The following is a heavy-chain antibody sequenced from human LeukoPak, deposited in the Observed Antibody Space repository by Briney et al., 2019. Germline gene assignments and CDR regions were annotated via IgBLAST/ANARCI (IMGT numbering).Heavy chain of an antibody. CDR2: ISYDGSNK. J-gene: IGHJ6*02. V-gene: IGHV3-30*04. CDR1: VFFFSSYS. CDR3: ARGTTYYGMDV. D-gene: IGHD1-14*01. Sequence: PGRSLTLSCAASVFFFSSYSMNWVRQAPCKGREWVAVISYDGSNKYYADSVRGRFTISRDNSKNTLYLQMNSLRAEDTAVYYCARGTTYYGMDVWGQGTTVTVSS.